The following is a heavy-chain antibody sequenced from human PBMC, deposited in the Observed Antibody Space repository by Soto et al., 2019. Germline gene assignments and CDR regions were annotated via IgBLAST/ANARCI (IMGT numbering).Heavy chain of an antibody. CDR3: AALTKYDILTGFYPG. CDR1: GFTVNSNY. D-gene: IGHD3-9*01. J-gene: IGHJ4*02. V-gene: IGHV3-66*01. Sequence: EVQLVESGGGLVQPGGSLRLSCAASGFTVNSNYMSWVRQAPGKGLEWVSVIYSDGSTYYADSVKGRFIISRDNSKNTLYFQVNSLRAEDTAVYYCAALTKYDILTGFYPGGGQGSVVTVSS. CDR2: IYSDGST.